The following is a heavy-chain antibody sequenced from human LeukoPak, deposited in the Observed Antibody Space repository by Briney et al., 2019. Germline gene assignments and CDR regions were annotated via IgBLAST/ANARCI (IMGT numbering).Heavy chain of an antibody. CDR1: GGSISSSSYY. CDR2: TYYSGST. J-gene: IGHJ4*02. CDR3: ARVGYSYGSDY. Sequence: SETLSLTCTVSGGSISSSSYYWGWIRQPPGKGLEWIGSTYYSGSTYYNPSLKSRVTISVDTSKNQFSLKLSSVTAADTAVYYCARVGYSYGSDYWGQGTLVTVSS. D-gene: IGHD5-18*01. V-gene: IGHV4-39*07.